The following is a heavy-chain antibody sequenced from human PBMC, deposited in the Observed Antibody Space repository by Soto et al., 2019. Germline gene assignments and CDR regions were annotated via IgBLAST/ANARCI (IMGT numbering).Heavy chain of an antibody. CDR3: ATSSYWYYYGSGTSSL. CDR1: GGSFSGYY. D-gene: IGHD3-10*01. J-gene: IGHJ4*02. V-gene: IGHV4-34*01. CDR2: INHSGST. Sequence: SETLSLTCAVYGGSFSGYYWSWIRQPPGKGLEWIGEINHSGSTNYNPSLKSRVTISVDTSKNQFSLKLSSVTAADTAVYYCATSSYWYYYGSGTSSLWGQGTLVTVSS.